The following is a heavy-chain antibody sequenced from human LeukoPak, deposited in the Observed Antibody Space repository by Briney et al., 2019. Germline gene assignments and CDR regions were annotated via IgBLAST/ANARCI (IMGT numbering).Heavy chain of an antibody. D-gene: IGHD6-6*01. J-gene: IGHJ4*02. CDR2: ISPTGSTT. CDR3: ARGPNSNWSGLDF. Sequence: GGSLRLSCTASGFSFSGHWMHWARQLPGKGLVWASRISPTGSTTSYADSVKGRFTVSRDNAKNTLYLQVNNLRAEDTAVYYCARGPNSNWSGLDFWGQGTLLTVSS. V-gene: IGHV3-74*01. CDR1: GFSFSGHW.